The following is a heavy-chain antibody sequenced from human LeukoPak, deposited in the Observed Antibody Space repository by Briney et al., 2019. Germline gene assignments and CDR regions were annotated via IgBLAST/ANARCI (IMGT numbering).Heavy chain of an antibody. CDR3: AREKVEMATHANDAFDI. V-gene: IGHV5-51*01. J-gene: IGHJ3*02. Sequence: GESLKISCKGSGYSFTSYWIGWVRQMPGKGLEWMGIIYPGDSDTRYSPSFQGQVTISADKSISTAYLQWSSLKASDTAMYYCAREKVEMATHANDAFDIWGQGTMVTVSS. CDR2: IYPGDSDT. D-gene: IGHD5-24*01. CDR1: GYSFTSYW.